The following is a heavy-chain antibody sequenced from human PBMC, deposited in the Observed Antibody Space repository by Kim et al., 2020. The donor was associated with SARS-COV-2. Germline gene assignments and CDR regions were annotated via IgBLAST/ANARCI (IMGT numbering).Heavy chain of an antibody. CDR1: GVSVTSRSYY. J-gene: IGHJ5*02. CDR3: SSAPASIAACPERFDP. V-gene: IGHV4-39*01. D-gene: IGHD6-6*01. Sequence: SETLSLTCTVSGVSVTSRSYYWGWIRQPPGRGLDWVGSMFYGGSTYYSLSLNSRVTFSADTSKNQFPLKLYSVTSADPPVYFCSSAPASIAACPERFDP. CDR2: MFYGGST.